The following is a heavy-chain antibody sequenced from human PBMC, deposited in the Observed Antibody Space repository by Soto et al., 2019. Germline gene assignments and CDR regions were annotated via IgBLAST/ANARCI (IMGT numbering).Heavy chain of an antibody. Sequence: SEKLSFNSTRGSVSVSGSTLVRQAPGQGLEWMGWINPNSGGTNYAQKFQGRVTMTRDTSISTAYMELSRLRSDDTAVYYCARDSSGYYYGYWGQGTVVTVSS. V-gene: IGHV1-2*02. CDR1: RGSVSVSG. J-gene: IGHJ4*02. CDR3: ARDSSGYYYGY. D-gene: IGHD3-22*01. CDR2: INPNSGGT.